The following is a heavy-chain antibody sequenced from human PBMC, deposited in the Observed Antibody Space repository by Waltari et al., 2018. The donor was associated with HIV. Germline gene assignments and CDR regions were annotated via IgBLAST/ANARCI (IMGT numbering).Heavy chain of an antibody. CDR3: ARDLSYYYGMDV. Sequence: EVWLVESGGGLVKPGGSLSLSCVVSGFSLSRSSMQWVRQAPGKGLEWVSSISGPSDYIYYVDSVKGRFTVSRDNAKNSLYLQMNSLRAEDSAIYYCARDLSYYYGMDVWGPGTTVIVSS. V-gene: IGHV3-21*01. J-gene: IGHJ6*02. CDR1: GFSLSRSS. CDR2: ISGPSDYI.